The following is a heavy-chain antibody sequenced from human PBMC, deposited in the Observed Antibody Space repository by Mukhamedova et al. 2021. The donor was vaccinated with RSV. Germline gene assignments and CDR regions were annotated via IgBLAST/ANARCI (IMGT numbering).Heavy chain of an antibody. J-gene: IGHJ4*02. V-gene: IGHV3-21*01. D-gene: IGHD3-10*01. Sequence: VHGRFTISRDNAKNSLYLQMNSLRAEDTAVYYCARDRFFYGSGSIPLHYWGQGTLVTVSS. CDR3: ARDRFFYGSGSIPLHY.